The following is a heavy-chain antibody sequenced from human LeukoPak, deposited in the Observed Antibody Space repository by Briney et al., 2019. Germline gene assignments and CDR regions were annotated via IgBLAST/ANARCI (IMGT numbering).Heavy chain of an antibody. J-gene: IGHJ3*02. CDR2: IHYTGGA. V-gene: IGHV4-59*01. CDR3: ARTTTDALDI. D-gene: IGHD1-1*01. Sequence: SSETLSLTCTVSGASIRDYHWSWIRQPPGKGLERIGYIHYTGGAIYSPSLKSRVTMSVDTSKNQFSLNLNSVTAADTAVYYCARTTTDALDIWGQGTMVTVSS. CDR1: GASIRDYH.